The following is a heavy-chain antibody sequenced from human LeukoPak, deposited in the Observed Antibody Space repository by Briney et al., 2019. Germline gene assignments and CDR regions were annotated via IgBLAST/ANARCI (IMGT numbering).Heavy chain of an antibody. CDR1: GDSISSYY. V-gene: IGHV4-4*09. Sequence: PETLSLTCNVSGDSISSYYWSWIRQPPGEGLEWIGYIYTSGTTSYNPSLKSRVTISVDTSKNQFSLRLSSVTAADTAVYYCARSYYDFLTGYYLDYWGQGTLVTVSS. J-gene: IGHJ4*02. D-gene: IGHD3-9*01. CDR2: IYTSGTT. CDR3: ARSYYDFLTGYYLDY.